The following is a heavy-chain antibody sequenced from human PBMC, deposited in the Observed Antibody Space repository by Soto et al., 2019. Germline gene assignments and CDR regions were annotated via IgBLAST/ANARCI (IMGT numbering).Heavy chain of an antibody. V-gene: IGHV3-23*01. CDR1: GFTFSSYA. J-gene: IGHJ3*02. CDR2: ISGSGGST. D-gene: IGHD3-3*01. Sequence: PGGSLRLSCAASGFTFSSYAMSWVRQAPGEGLEWVSAISGSGGSTYYADSVKGRFTISRDNAKNTLYLQMNSLRAEDTAVYYCARAGVIWSGYYQYAFDIWGQRTMVTVSS. CDR3: ARAGVIWSGYYQYAFDI.